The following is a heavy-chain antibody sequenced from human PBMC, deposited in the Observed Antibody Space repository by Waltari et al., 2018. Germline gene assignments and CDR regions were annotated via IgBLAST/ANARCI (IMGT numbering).Heavy chain of an antibody. CDR2: IDSTGTYI. CDR3: AREWVEGV. Sequence: EVQLVESGGGLVKPGGSLRLSCAASGCTFKRFPMDWVRQAPGKGLEVVASIDSTGTYIYYTDSVKCRFTISRDDAKDSLFLQMSSLRVEDTAMYYCAREWVEGVWGQGTTVTVSS. CDR1: GCTFKRFP. J-gene: IGHJ6*02. V-gene: IGHV3-21*01. D-gene: IGHD1-26*01.